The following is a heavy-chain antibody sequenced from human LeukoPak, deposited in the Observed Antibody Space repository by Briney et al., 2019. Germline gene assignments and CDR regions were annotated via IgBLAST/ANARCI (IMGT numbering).Heavy chain of an antibody. D-gene: IGHD2-15*01. CDR1: GYTFASYG. CDR3: ARDGYCSGVSCYNSRYGMDV. CDR2: ISAYSGNT. Sequence: ASVKVSCKASGYTFASYGITWVRQAPGQGLEWMGWISAYSGNTDYAQKLQGRVTMTTDTSTSTAYMELRSLRSDDTAVYYCARDGYCSGVSCYNSRYGMDVWGKGTTVTVSS. V-gene: IGHV1-18*04. J-gene: IGHJ6*04.